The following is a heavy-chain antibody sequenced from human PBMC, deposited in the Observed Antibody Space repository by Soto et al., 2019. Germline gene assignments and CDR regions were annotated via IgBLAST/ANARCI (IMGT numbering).Heavy chain of an antibody. Sequence: GGSLRLSCAASGFTFSSYGMHWVRQAPGKGLEWVAVISYDGSNKYYADSVKGRFTISRDNSKNTLYLQMNSLRAEDTAVYYCARGMDIAVAGIGKRFTNWFDPWGQGTLVTVSS. D-gene: IGHD6-19*01. CDR3: ARGMDIAVAGIGKRFTNWFDP. V-gene: IGHV3-30*03. CDR1: GFTFSSYG. J-gene: IGHJ5*02. CDR2: ISYDGSNK.